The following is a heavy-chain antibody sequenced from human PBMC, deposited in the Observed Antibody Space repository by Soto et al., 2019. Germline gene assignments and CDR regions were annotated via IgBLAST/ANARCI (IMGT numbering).Heavy chain of an antibody. CDR1: GFSFSVFA. CDR3: AKDWSGGAFDV. CDR2: ISGSGGST. V-gene: IGHV3-23*01. Sequence: EVDLLESGGGLAQPGGSRRLSCAASGFSFSVFAMSWVRQAPGKGLEWVSRISGSGGSTYYADSVKGRFTISRDNSKNMLYLQMNSLRGEDTAVYYCAKDWSGGAFDVWGQGTMVNVSS. D-gene: IGHD3-16*01. J-gene: IGHJ3*01.